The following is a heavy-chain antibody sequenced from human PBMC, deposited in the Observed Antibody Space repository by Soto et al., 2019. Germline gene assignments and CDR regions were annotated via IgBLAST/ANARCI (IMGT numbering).Heavy chain of an antibody. D-gene: IGHD5-12*01. CDR3: ARVSVSGYDFSY. V-gene: IGHV3-74*01. CDR2: INSDGSTT. J-gene: IGHJ4*02. CDR1: GFTLSSYW. Sequence: EVQLVESGGGLVQPGGSLRLSCAASGFTLSSYWMHWVRQAPGKGLVWVSRINSDGSTTTYADSVKGRFTISRDIAKNTLYLQMNSLRAEDTAVYYCARVSVSGYDFSYWGQGTLVTVSS.